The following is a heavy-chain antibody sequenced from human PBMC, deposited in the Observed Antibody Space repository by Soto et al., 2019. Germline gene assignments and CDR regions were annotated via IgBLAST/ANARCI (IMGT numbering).Heavy chain of an antibody. V-gene: IGHV4-59*08. CDR2: IYYSGST. CDR3: ARSSIEAASTVYH. Sequence: SETLSLTCTVSGGSISSYYWSWIRQPPGKGLEWIGYIYYSGSTNYNPSLKSRVTISVDTSKNQFSLKLSSVTAADTAVYYCARSSIEAASTVYHWGQGTLVTVS. J-gene: IGHJ5*02. CDR1: GGSISSYY. D-gene: IGHD6-13*01.